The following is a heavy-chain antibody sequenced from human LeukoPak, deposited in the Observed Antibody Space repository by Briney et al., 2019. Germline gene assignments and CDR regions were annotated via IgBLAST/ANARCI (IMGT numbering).Heavy chain of an antibody. J-gene: IGHJ4*02. CDR2: ISPNGQTI. Sequence: GGSLRLSCAASGFTFSDFYMTWVRQAPGMGLEWVADISPNGQTIYYAESLQGRFTVSRDNAKSSLFLHMNNLGAEDTAVYYCAKAFTALVFFEYWGQGTLVTVSS. CDR3: AKAFTALVFFEY. V-gene: IGHV3-11*01. CDR1: GFTFSDFY. D-gene: IGHD5-18*01.